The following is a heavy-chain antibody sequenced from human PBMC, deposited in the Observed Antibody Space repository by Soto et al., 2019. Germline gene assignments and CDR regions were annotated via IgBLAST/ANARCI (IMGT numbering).Heavy chain of an antibody. CDR2: INHSGST. D-gene: IGHD3-3*01. V-gene: IGHV4-34*01. CDR1: GGSFSGYY. Sequence: SETLSLTCAVYGGSFSGYYWSWIRQPPGKGLEWIGEINHSGSTNYNPSLKSRVTISVDTSKNQFSLKLSSVTAADTAVYYCARGRTSGYFGDWFDPSGQGTLVTVSS. J-gene: IGHJ5*02. CDR3: ARGRTSGYFGDWFDP.